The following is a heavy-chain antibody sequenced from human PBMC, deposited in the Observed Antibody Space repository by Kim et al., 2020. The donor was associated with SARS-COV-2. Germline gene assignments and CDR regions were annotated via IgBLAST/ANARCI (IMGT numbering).Heavy chain of an antibody. D-gene: IGHD3-3*01. V-gene: IGHV1-46*01. CDR3: ARVRSITIFGVVYHLSDYYYGMDV. Sequence: ASVKVSCKASGYTFTSYYMHWVRQAPGQGLEWMGIINPSGGSTSYAQKFQGRVTMTRDTSTSTVYMELSSLRSEDTAVYYCARVRSITIFGVVYHLSDYYYGMDVWGQGTTVTVSS. CDR2: INPSGGST. J-gene: IGHJ6*02. CDR1: GYTFTSYY.